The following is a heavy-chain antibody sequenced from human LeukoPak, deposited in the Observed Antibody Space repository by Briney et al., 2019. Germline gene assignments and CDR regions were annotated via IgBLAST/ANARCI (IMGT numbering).Heavy chain of an antibody. V-gene: IGHV3-53*01. J-gene: IGHJ3*02. CDR2: IYSGGST. Sequence: GGSLRLSCAASGFTVNSNNMIWVRQAPGKGLEWVSVIYSGGSTHSADSVEGRITNARDNSKNTLFLQMNSLRAEDTSVYYCGRGGSYQNDPFDIGGKGKMVTV. D-gene: IGHD2-15*01. CDR1: GFTVNSNN. CDR3: GRGGSYQNDPFDI.